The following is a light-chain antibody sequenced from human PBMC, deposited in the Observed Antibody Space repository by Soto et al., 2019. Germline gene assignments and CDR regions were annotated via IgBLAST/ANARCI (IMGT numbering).Light chain of an antibody. CDR3: QSFDSNLSGWV. J-gene: IGLJ3*02. Sequence: QSVLTQPPSVSWAPGQRVTISCTGNISNIGAGHDVHWYQQPPGTAPKLPIVRNNNRASGVPGRFSGARSGTSASLAITGLQTGDEADYYCQSFDSNLSGWVFGGGTKLPVL. CDR1: ISNIGAGHD. V-gene: IGLV1-40*01. CDR2: RNN.